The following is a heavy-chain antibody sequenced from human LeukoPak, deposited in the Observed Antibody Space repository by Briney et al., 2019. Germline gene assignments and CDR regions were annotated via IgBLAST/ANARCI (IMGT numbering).Heavy chain of an antibody. CDR3: ARDVAVPDPHYFDY. D-gene: IGHD6-19*01. Sequence: PGGSLRLSCAASGFSFSDFYMSWIRQAPGKGLEWVANIKQDGSEKYYVDSVKGRFTISRDNAKNSLYLQMNSLRAEDTAVYYCARDVAVPDPHYFDYWGQGTLVTVSS. V-gene: IGHV3-7*01. CDR2: IKQDGSEK. CDR1: GFSFSDFY. J-gene: IGHJ4*02.